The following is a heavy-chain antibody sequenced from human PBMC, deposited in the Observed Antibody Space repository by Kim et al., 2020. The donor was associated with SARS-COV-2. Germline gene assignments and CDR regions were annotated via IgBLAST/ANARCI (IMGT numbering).Heavy chain of an antibody. V-gene: IGHV3-30*04. CDR3: ARDPRYYYGSGSYYKPSDYSYYYGMDV. CDR1: GFTFSSYA. CDR2: ISYDGSNK. Sequence: GGSLRLSCAASGFTFSSYAMHWVRQAPGKGLEWVAVISYDGSNKYYADSVKGRFTISRDNSKNTLYLQMNSLRAEDTAVYYCARDPRYYYGSGSYYKPSDYSYYYGMDVWGQGTTVTVSS. J-gene: IGHJ6*02. D-gene: IGHD3-10*01.